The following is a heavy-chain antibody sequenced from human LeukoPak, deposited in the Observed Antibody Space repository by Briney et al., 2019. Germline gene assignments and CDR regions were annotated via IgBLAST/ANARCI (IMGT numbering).Heavy chain of an antibody. CDR3: ARETIAAAGPDSWFDP. CDR1: GGSISSYY. Sequence: PSETLSLTCTVSGGSISSYYWSWIRQPPGKGLEWIGYIYYSGSTNYNPSLKSRVTISVDTSKNQFSLKLSSVTAADTAVYYCARETIAAAGPDSWFDPWGQGTLVTVSS. CDR2: IYYSGST. J-gene: IGHJ5*02. V-gene: IGHV4-59*01. D-gene: IGHD6-13*01.